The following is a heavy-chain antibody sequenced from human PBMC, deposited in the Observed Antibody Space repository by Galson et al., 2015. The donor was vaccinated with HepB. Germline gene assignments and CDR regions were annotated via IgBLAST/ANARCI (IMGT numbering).Heavy chain of an antibody. Sequence: PALVKPTQTLTLTSTLTGLSLSANREGVGWSRQPPGGALEWLALIYRDDNVHYSPSLKNRLTITKDTSKNKVDLTMTNMDPVDTATYYCAHRQGSRDQEGNFDPWGQGTLVTVSS. CDR1: GLSLSANREG. CDR2: IYRDDNV. J-gene: IGHJ5*02. V-gene: IGHV2-5*02. CDR3: AHRQGSRDQEGNFDP. D-gene: IGHD6-13*01.